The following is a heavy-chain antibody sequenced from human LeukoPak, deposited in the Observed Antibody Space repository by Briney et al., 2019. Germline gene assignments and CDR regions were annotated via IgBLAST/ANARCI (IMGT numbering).Heavy chain of an antibody. V-gene: IGHV3-23*01. CDR2: ISGSGGST. D-gene: IGHD3-22*01. Sequence: GGSLRLSCAASGFTFSSYTMSWVRQAPGKGLEWVSGISGSGGSTYYADSVKGRFTISRDNFKNTLYLQMNSLRAEDTALYYCAKDGFGVYDSSGQVRGWGQGTLVTVSS. CDR3: AKDGFGVYDSSGQVRG. J-gene: IGHJ4*02. CDR1: GFTFSSYT.